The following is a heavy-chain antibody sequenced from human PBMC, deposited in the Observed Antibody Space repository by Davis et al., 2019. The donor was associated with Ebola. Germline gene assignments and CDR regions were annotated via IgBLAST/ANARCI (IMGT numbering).Heavy chain of an antibody. Sequence: VESLKISCNSSGYSFSTYWIAWVRQRPGKGLEWMGIIYPGDSDTRYNPAFQAQVTISADKSISTAYLQWSSLKASDSAMYYCARQAVGPSIDYWGQRTQVTVSS. CDR1: GYSFSTYW. V-gene: IGHV5-51*01. CDR3: ARQAVGPSIDY. CDR2: IYPGDSDT. D-gene: IGHD2-15*01. J-gene: IGHJ4*02.